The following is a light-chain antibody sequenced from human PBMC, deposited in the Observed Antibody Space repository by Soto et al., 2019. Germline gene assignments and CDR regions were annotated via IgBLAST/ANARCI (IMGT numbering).Light chain of an antibody. V-gene: IGLV1-36*01. CDR1: SSNIGNNA. Sequence: QSVLTQPPSVSEAPRQRVPISCSGSSSNIGNNAVNWYQQLPGKAPKLLIYYDDLLPSGVSDRFSGSKSGTSASLAISGLQSEDEEDYYCAAWDDSRNGVVFGGGTKLTVL. CDR3: AAWDDSRNGVV. CDR2: YDD. J-gene: IGLJ2*01.